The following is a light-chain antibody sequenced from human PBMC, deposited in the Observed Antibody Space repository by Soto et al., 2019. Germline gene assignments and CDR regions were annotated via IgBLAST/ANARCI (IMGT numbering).Light chain of an antibody. J-gene: IGKJ1*01. V-gene: IGKV1-5*03. CDR1: QSISSW. CDR2: GAS. CDR3: QQYGSSPET. Sequence: DIQMTQSPSTLSAPVGDRVTLTCRASQSISSWLAWYQQRPGKAPKLLIYGASSLQSGVPSRFSGSGSGTEFTLTISRLEPEDFAVYYCQQYGSSPETFGQGTKVDIK.